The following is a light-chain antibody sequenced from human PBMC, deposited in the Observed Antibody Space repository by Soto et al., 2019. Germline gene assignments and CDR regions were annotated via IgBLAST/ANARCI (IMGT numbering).Light chain of an antibody. CDR3: TSYAGSNNFV. CDR1: SSDVGSYNY. V-gene: IGLV2-8*01. Sequence: QSALTQPPSASGSPGQSVTISCTGTSSDVGSYNYVSWYQQHPGKAPKLMIFEVSKRPSGVPNRFSGFKSANTASLTVSGPQAEDEADYYCTSYAGSNNFVFGGGTKPTVL. J-gene: IGLJ2*01. CDR2: EVS.